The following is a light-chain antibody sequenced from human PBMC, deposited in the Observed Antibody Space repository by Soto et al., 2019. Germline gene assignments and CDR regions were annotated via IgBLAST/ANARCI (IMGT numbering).Light chain of an antibody. V-gene: IGKV1-33*01. J-gene: IGKJ1*01. CDR1: QDINDY. CDR2: GAS. Sequence: ENQMNQSPSSLSASLGDRVTITCQASQDINDYSNWYQQKPGKAPRLLIYGASFLEVGVPSLFSGSGSGTEFTLTISSLQPDDFATYYCQQYNGTFGQGTKVDIK. CDR3: QQYNGT.